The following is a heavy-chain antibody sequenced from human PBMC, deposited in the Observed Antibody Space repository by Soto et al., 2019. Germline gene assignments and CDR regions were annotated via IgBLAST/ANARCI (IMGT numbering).Heavy chain of an antibody. J-gene: IGHJ4*01. V-gene: IGHV6-1*01. D-gene: IGHD1-26*01. CDR2: TYYRSKWYY. CDR3: ARGEQYSGRIFDY. CDR1: GDSVSSNSAG. Sequence: SQTLSLTCAITGDSVSSNSAGWSWVRQSPSRGLEWLGRTYYRSKWYYEYAVSVRGRITINPDTSKNQYSLQLNSVAPEDTAVYFCARGEQYSGRIFDYWGQGTLVTVSS.